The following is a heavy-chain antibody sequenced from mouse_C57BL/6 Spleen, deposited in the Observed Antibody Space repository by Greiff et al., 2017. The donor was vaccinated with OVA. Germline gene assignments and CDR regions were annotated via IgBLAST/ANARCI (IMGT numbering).Heavy chain of an antibody. CDR3: ARDPAYYSNYRAY. CDR2: IYPGSGST. J-gene: IGHJ3*01. D-gene: IGHD2-5*01. CDR1: GYTFTSYW. Sequence: QVQLQQPGAELVKPGASVKMSCKASGYTFTSYWITWVKQRPGQGLEWIGDIYPGSGSTNYNEKFKSKATLTVDTSSSTAYMQRSSLTSEDSAVYYCARDPAYYSNYRAYWGQGTLVTVSA. V-gene: IGHV1-55*01.